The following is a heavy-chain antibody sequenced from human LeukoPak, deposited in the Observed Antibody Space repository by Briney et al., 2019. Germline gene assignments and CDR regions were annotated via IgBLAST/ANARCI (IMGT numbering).Heavy chain of an antibody. J-gene: IGHJ4*02. V-gene: IGHV3-30*02. CDR2: IRYDGSNK. CDR3: ATQAGSSGWYSFDY. CDR1: GFTFSSYG. D-gene: IGHD6-19*01. Sequence: GGSLRLSCGASGFTFSSYGMHWVRQAPGKGQEWVAFIRYDGSNKYYADSVKGRFTISRDNSKNTLYLQINSLRAEDTAVYYCATQAGSSGWYSFDYWGQGTLVTVSS.